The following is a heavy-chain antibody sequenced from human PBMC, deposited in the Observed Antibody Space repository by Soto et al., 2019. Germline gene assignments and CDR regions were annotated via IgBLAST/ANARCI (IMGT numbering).Heavy chain of an antibody. CDR2: IYYSGST. CDR1: GGSISSYY. V-gene: IGHV4-59*01. Sequence: SETLSLTCTVSGGSISSYYWSWIRQPPGKGLEWIGYIYYSGSTNYNPSLKSRVTVSVDTSKNQFSLKLSSVTAADTAVYYCASTYYDILTGYRYYYMDVWGKGTTVTVSS. J-gene: IGHJ6*03. CDR3: ASTYYDILTGYRYYYMDV. D-gene: IGHD3-9*01.